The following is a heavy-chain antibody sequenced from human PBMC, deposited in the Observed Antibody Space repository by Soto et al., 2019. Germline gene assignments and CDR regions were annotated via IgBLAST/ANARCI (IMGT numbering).Heavy chain of an antibody. J-gene: IGHJ3*02. D-gene: IGHD2-21*02. Sequence: GGSLRLSCAASGFTFSSYWMSWVRQAPGKGLEWVANIKQDGSEKYYVDSVKGRFTISRDNAKNSLYLQMNSLIAEVTAVYYCARADCCYYAFDIWGHGTMVTVSS. CDR2: IKQDGSEK. CDR1: GFTFSSYW. CDR3: ARADCCYYAFDI. V-gene: IGHV3-7*03.